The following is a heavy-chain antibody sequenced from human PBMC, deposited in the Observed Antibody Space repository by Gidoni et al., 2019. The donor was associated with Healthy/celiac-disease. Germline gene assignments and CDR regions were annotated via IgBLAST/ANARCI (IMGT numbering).Heavy chain of an antibody. CDR1: GGTFSSYA. CDR3: ARGTYYYDSSGYSYDAFDI. J-gene: IGHJ3*02. CDR2: IIPIFGTA. V-gene: IGHV1-69*01. D-gene: IGHD3-22*01. Sequence: QVQLVQSGAEVKKPGSSVKVSCKASGGTFSSYAISWVRQAPGQGLEWMGGIIPIFGTANYAQKFQGRVTITADESTSTAYMEVSSLRSEDTAVYYCARGTYYYDSSGYSYDAFDIWGQGTMVTVSS.